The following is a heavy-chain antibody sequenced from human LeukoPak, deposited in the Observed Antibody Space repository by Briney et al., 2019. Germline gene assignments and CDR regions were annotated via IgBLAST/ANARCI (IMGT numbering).Heavy chain of an antibody. D-gene: IGHD2-15*01. CDR2: IYYSGST. CDR3: ARTLGYCSGGSCYHPIDY. V-gene: IGHV4-61*01. Sequence: SSETLSLTCTISAASISSSSHHWSWIRQPPGKGLEWIGYIYYSGSTNYNPSLKSRVTISVDTSKNQFSLKLSSVTAADTAVYYCARTLGYCSGGSCYHPIDYWGQGTLVTVSS. CDR1: AASISSSSHH. J-gene: IGHJ4*02.